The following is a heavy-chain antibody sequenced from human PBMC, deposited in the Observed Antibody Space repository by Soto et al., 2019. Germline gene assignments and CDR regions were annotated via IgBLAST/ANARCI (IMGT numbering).Heavy chain of an antibody. V-gene: IGHV3-33*01. CDR1: GFSLRTYG. D-gene: IGHD6-19*01. J-gene: IGHJ5*02. Sequence: QVQLVESGGCVVQSGRSLTLSCAASGFSLRTYGIHGIRRAPGKGLEWVAFIRYDGTKKFYANSVKGRSTISKDNSNNILYLQMSGLRAEDTAVYYCARDVVTAVAGSVNWFDPWGQGTLVTVSS. CDR2: IRYDGTKK. CDR3: ARDVVTAVAGSVNWFDP.